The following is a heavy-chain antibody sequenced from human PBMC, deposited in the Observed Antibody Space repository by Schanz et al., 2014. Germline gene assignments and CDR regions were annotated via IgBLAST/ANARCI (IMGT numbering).Heavy chain of an antibody. Sequence: QLMQSGSEVRKPGASVKVSCKASGYIFGSHGMTWVRQAPGQGPELMGWINAHTGNTQYAQKFQGRVNMTRNTSITTAYLELSSLRSRDTAVYYCTKGRTFGRWGQGTLVTVSS. CDR3: TKGRTFGR. D-gene: IGHD3-16*01. J-gene: IGHJ4*02. CDR1: GYIFGSHG. CDR2: INAHTGNT. V-gene: IGHV1-8*01.